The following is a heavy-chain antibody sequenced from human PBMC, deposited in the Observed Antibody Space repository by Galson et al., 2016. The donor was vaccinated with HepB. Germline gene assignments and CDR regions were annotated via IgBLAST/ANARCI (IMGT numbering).Heavy chain of an antibody. CDR2: ISGSGDST. CDR1: GFTFSSYA. J-gene: IGHJ4*02. CDR3: TKDGNRKDDY. D-gene: IGHD1-26*01. Sequence: SPRLSCAASGFTFSSYAMIWVRQAPGKGLEWVSDISGSGDSTHYRDSVKGRFIISRDNSKNTLSLQMKTLRVEDTAVYYCTKDGNRKDDYWGQGTLVTVSS. V-gene: IGHV3-23*01.